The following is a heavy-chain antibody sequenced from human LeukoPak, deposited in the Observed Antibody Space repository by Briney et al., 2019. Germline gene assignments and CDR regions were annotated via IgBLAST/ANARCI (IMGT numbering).Heavy chain of an antibody. J-gene: IGHJ5*02. CDR3: ARGYDFWSGYYNWFDP. V-gene: IGHV4-34*01. D-gene: IGHD3-3*01. Sequence: SETLSLTCAVYGGSFSGYYWSWIRQPPGKGLEWIGEINHSGSTNYNPSLKSRVTISVDTSKNQFSLKLSSVTAADTAVYYCARGYDFWSGYYNWFDPWGQGILVTVSS. CDR2: INHSGST. CDR1: GGSFSGYY.